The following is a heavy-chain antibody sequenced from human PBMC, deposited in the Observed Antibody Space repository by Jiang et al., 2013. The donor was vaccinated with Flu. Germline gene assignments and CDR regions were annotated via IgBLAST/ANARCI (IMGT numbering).Heavy chain of an antibody. V-gene: IGHV3-43*01. CDR2: ISWDGGST. D-gene: IGHD6-13*01. J-gene: IGHJ6*04. Sequence: VVVQPGGSLRLSCAASGFTFDDYTMHWVRQAPGKGLEWVSLISWDGGSTYYADSVKGRFTISRDNSKNTLYLQMNSLRAEDTAVYYCAKDRGKQQRDYYYGMDVWGKGTTVTVSS. CDR3: AKDRGKQQRDYYYGMDV. CDR1: GFTFDDYT.